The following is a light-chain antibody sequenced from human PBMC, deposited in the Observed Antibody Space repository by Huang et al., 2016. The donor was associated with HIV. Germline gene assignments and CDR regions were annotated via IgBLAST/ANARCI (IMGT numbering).Light chain of an antibody. V-gene: IGKV1-39*01. CDR2: SAS. Sequence: IQMTQSPTSLSASVGDRVSITCRASQSISTYLNWYQQKPGKAPKLLISSASSLHSGVPSMFSGSCSGTDFTLTIKVLQLDDFATYYCQQSYSALSSFGPGTRL. J-gene: IGKJ5*01. CDR1: QSISTY. CDR3: QQSYSALSS.